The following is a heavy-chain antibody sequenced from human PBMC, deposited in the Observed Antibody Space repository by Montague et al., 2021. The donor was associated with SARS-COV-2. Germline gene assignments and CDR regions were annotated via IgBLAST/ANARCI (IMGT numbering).Heavy chain of an antibody. V-gene: IGHV4-59*01. CDR1: NGSINSYS. CDR3: AKEGLHNWFDP. CDR2: IYYRGST. J-gene: IGHJ5*02. Sequence: SETLSLTCTVSNGSINSYSWSWVRQPPGKRLEWIGYIYYRGSTNYNPSLESRVTMSIDTSKNQFSLKLRSVTAADTAVYFCAKEGLHNWFDPWGQGTLVIVSS.